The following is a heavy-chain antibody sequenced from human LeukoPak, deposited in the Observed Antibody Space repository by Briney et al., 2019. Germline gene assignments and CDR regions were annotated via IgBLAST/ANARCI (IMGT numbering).Heavy chain of an antibody. Sequence: GGSLRLSCAASGFTFSSYSMNWVRQAPGKVLERVSYIPRSGSNIHYADSVKGRFTISRDNAKDSLFLQMNSLRAEDTAVYYCAGDKSYAFEIWGQGTTVTVSS. CDR3: AGDKSYAFEI. CDR2: IPRSGSNI. J-gene: IGHJ3*02. V-gene: IGHV3-48*01. CDR1: GFTFSSYS.